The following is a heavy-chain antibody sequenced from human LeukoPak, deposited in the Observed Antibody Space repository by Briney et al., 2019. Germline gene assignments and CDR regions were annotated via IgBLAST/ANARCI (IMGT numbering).Heavy chain of an antibody. V-gene: IGHV3-23*01. CDR1: GFAFRSYT. J-gene: IGHJ4*02. Sequence: GGSLRLSCAASGFAFRSYTMSWVRQAPGKGLEWVSSISGSSDNTYYADSVKGRFTISRDNSKNTLYLQMNSLRAEDTAVYYCANLRQQRPPFDYWGQGTLVTVSS. CDR3: ANLRQQRPPFDY. CDR2: ISGSSDNT. D-gene: IGHD6-13*01.